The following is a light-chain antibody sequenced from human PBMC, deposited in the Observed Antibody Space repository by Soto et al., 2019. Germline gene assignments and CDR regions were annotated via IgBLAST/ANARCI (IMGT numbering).Light chain of an antibody. CDR1: SSDVGGYNY. V-gene: IGLV2-14*01. Sequence: QSVLTQPASVSGSPGQSITISCTGTSSDVGGYNYVPWYQQHPGKAPKLMIYDVSTRPSGVSNRFSGSKSGNTASLTISGLQAEDEADYYCSSYTSSSTLNVFGTGTKLTVL. J-gene: IGLJ1*01. CDR3: SSYTSSSTLNV. CDR2: DVS.